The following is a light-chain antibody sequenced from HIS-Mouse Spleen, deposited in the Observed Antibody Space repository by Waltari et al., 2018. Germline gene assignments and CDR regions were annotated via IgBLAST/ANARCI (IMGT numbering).Light chain of an antibody. J-gene: IGLJ2*01. CDR1: SSHVGGYNY. Sequence: QSALTKPPSASGSPGQSVTISCTGTSSHVGGYNYVSWYQQHPGKAPKLMIYEVSKRPSGVPDRFSGSKSGNTASLTVSGLQAEDEADYYCSSYAGSNNLGVFGGGTKLTVL. CDR3: SSYAGSNNLGV. CDR2: EVS. V-gene: IGLV2-8*01.